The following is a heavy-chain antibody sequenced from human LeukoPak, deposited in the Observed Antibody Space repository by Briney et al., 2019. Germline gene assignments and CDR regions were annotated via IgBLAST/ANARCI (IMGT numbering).Heavy chain of an antibody. V-gene: IGHV4-61*02. D-gene: IGHD6-6*01. CDR1: GGSISSGSYY. Sequence: SQTLSLTCTVPGGSISSGSYYWSWIRQPAGKGLEWIGRIYTSGSTNYNPSLKSRVTISVDTSKNQFSLKLSSVTAADTAVYNCARAERIAARWTFDYWGQGTLVTVSS. CDR3: ARAERIAARWTFDY. CDR2: IYTSGST. J-gene: IGHJ4*02.